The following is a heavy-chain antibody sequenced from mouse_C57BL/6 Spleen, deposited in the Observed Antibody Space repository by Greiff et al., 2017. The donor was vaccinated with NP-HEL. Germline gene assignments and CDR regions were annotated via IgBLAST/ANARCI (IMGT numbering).Heavy chain of an antibody. CDR3: ASLLGPYWYFDG. V-gene: IGHV3-6*01. Sequence: DVKLQESGPGLVKPSQSLSLTCSVTGYSITSGYYWNWIRQFPGNKLEWMGYISSDGSNNYNPSLKNRISITRDTSKNQFFLKLNSVTTEDTATYYCASLLGPYWYFDGWGTGTTVTVSS. CDR1: GYSITSGYY. J-gene: IGHJ1*03. D-gene: IGHD4-1*01. CDR2: ISSDGSN.